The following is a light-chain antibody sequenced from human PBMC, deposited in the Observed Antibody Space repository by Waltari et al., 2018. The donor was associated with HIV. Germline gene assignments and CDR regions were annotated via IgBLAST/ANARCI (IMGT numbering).Light chain of an antibody. V-gene: IGLV2-14*01. Sequence: QSALTQPASVSGSPGQSITISCIGTSSDVGGYNYVSWYQQHPGKAPKFMIYEVSKRPSGVSNRFSGSKSGNTASLTISGLQAEDEADYYCSSYTSSTTWVFGGGTKVTVL. CDR1: SSDVGGYNY. J-gene: IGLJ3*02. CDR2: EVS. CDR3: SSYTSSTTWV.